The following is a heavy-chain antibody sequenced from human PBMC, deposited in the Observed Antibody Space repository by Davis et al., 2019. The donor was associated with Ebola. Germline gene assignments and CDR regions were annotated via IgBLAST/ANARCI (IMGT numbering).Heavy chain of an antibody. CDR3: ARAQCPTTSDH. CDR1: GYTFTNYG. D-gene: IGHD1-1*01. Sequence: ASVKVSCKASGYTFTNYGITWVRQAPGQGLEWMGWINPHNGNTNYAQNVQGRVIMTSDTATTTAYLEVGSLTSGDTAVYYCARAQCPTTSDHWGQGTLVTVSS. V-gene: IGHV1-18*04. CDR2: INPHNGNT. J-gene: IGHJ4*02.